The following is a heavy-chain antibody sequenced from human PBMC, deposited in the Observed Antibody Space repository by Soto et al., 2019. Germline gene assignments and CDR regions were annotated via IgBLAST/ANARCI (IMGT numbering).Heavy chain of an antibody. J-gene: IGHJ4*02. CDR2: IYYSGST. V-gene: IGHV4-30-4*05. Sequence: PGKGLEWIGNIYYSGSTYYNPSLKTRVTMSVDTSKKQFSLNLRSVTAADTAVYYCARNRGYSYGVYFFGYWGQGTLVSVYS. D-gene: IGHD5-18*01. CDR3: ARNRGYSYGVYFFGY.